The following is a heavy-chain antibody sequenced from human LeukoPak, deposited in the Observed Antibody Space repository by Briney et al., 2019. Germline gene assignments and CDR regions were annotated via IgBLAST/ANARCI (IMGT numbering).Heavy chain of an antibody. J-gene: IGHJ4*02. CDR3: ARESYSSTSCYYGY. D-gene: IGHD2-2*01. CDR1: GFTFSSYA. V-gene: IGHV3-64*01. Sequence: GGSLRLSCAASGFTFSSYAMHWVRQAPGKGLEYVSAISSNGGSTYYANSVKGRFTISRDNSKNTLYLQMGSLRAEDMAVYYCARESYSSTSCYYGYWGQGTLVTVSS. CDR2: ISSNGGST.